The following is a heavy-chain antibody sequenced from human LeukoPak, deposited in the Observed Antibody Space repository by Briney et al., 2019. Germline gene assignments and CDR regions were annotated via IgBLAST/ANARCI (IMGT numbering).Heavy chain of an antibody. Sequence: ASVKVSCKASGYTFTGYYMHWVRQAPGQGLEWMGWINPNSGGTNYAQKFQGRVTMTRDTSISTAYMELSRPRSDDTAVYYCAPVLLGYCSGGSCYPDYWGQGTLVTVSS. CDR1: GYTFTGYY. J-gene: IGHJ4*02. V-gene: IGHV1-2*02. CDR2: INPNSGGT. D-gene: IGHD2-15*01. CDR3: APVLLGYCSGGSCYPDY.